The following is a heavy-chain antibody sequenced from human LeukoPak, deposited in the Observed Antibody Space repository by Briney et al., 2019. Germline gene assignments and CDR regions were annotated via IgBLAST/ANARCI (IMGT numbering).Heavy chain of an antibody. D-gene: IGHD3-10*01. CDR3: ARGKRKYYYGSGTESASDY. J-gene: IGHJ4*02. Sequence: ASVKASCKASGYAFTSYDINWVRQATGQGLEWMGWMNPDSGNIGYAQKFQGRVTITRNTSISTAYMELSSLRSEDTAVYYCARGKRKYYYGSGTESASDYWGQGTLVTVSS. CDR2: MNPDSGNI. CDR1: GYAFTSYD. V-gene: IGHV1-8*03.